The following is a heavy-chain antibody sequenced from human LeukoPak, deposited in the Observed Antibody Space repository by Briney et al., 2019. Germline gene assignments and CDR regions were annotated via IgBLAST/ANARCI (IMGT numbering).Heavy chain of an antibody. CDR3: ARDNGGGDFDY. CDR1: GGSVSSGSYY. D-gene: IGHD4-23*01. Sequence: SETLSLTCTVSGGSVSSGSYYWSWIRQPPGKGLEWIGYIYYSGGTNYNPSLKSRVTISVDTSKNQFSLKLSSVTAADTAVYYCARDNGGGDFDYWGQGTLVTVSS. V-gene: IGHV4-61*01. J-gene: IGHJ4*02. CDR2: IYYSGGT.